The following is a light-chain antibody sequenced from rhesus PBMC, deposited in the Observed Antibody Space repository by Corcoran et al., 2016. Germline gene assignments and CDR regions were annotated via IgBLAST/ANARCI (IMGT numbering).Light chain of an antibody. CDR1: QGINKE. J-gene: IGKJ3*01. V-gene: IGKV1-94*01. Sequence: DIQMTQSPSSLSASVGDRGTVTCRASQGINKELSWYQQKPGKAPTFLIYAASSWQTGVSSRFRGSGSGTDFTLTLSSLQPEDVASYYYLQDSTTPFTFSPGTKLDIE. CDR2: AAS. CDR3: LQDSTTPFT.